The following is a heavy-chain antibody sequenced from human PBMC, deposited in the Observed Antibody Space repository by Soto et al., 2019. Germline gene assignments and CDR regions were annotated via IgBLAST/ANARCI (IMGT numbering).Heavy chain of an antibody. CDR2: IYYSGST. J-gene: IGHJ5*02. V-gene: IGHV4-59*12. Sequence: SETLSLTCTVSGDSIRSYSWSWIRQPPGRGLEWIGYIYYSGSTNYNPSLKSRVTMSVDTSENQFSLKLTSVTAADTAVYYCARGIDWFDPWGQGTLVTVSS. CDR1: GDSIRSYS. CDR3: ARGIDWFDP.